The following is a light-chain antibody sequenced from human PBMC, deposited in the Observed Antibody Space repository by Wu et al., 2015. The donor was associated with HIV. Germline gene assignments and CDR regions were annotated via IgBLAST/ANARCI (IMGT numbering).Light chain of an antibody. V-gene: IGKV1-8*01. CDR2: ATS. J-gene: IGKJ4*01. CDR1: QHIRSA. Sequence: AIQITQSPSSLSASTGDTVNITCQTSQHIRSALAWYRQKPGKVPELLIYATSTLHRGVPSRFSGSGSGTGFTLTISCLQSEDLATFYCQRYDTFPLTFGGGPRWTSN. CDR3: QRYDTFPLT.